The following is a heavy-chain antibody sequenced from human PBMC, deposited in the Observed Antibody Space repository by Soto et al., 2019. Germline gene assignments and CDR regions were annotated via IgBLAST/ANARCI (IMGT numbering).Heavy chain of an antibody. Sequence: ASVKVSCKASGDTFSSYSISWVRQAPGQGLEWMGRIIPMVGTPNYAQKFQGRVTFSADKSTSTAYMVLNSLISDDTAVYYCATDGGSTSSSAYTYFMDVWGKGTPVTVSS. CDR1: GDTFSSYS. V-gene: IGHV1-69*08. CDR2: IIPMVGTP. J-gene: IGHJ6*03. CDR3: ATDGGSTSSSAYTYFMDV. D-gene: IGHD3-16*01.